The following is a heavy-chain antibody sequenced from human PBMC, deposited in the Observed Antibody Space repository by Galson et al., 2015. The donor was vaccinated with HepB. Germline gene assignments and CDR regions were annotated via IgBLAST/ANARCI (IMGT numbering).Heavy chain of an antibody. CDR2: IYYSGTT. V-gene: IGHV4-39*01. J-gene: IGHJ3*02. CDR3: ARHDGATGEGVAFDM. Sequence: TLSLTCTVSGGSISSLSYYWVWIRQPPGKGLEWIGSIYYSGTTYYNPSLKSRVTISADTSKNQFSLKLRSVTAADTSVYYCARHDGATGEGVAFDMWGQGTMITVSS. D-gene: IGHD3-16*01. CDR1: GGSISSLSYY.